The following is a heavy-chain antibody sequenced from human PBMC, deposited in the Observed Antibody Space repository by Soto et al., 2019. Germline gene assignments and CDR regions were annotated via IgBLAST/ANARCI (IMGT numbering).Heavy chain of an antibody. D-gene: IGHD6-19*01. CDR3: ARLVAGTKHEFDY. CDR2: FDPEDGET. CDR1: GYTLTEVS. Sequence: ASMMVSCKVSGYTLTEVSIHWVVQAPGKGLEWMGGFDPEDGETIYAQKFQGRVTMTEDTSTDTAYMELSSLRSEDTAVYYCARLVAGTKHEFDYWGQGTLVTVSS. V-gene: IGHV1-24*01. J-gene: IGHJ4*02.